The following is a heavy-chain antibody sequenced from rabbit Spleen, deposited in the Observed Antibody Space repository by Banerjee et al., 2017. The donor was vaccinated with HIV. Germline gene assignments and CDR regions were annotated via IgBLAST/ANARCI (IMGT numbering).Heavy chain of an antibody. J-gene: IGHJ4*01. CDR1: GFSISSSYW. V-gene: IGHV1S40*01. D-gene: IGHD8-1*01. Sequence: QSLEESGGDLVKPGASLTLSCKASGFSISSSYWICWVRQAPGKGLEWIACIYAGSSGNTYYATWAKGRFTISKTSSTTVTLQMTSLTAADTATYFCARPPYGGSSTSGLDLWGPGTLVTVS. CDR2: IYAGSSGNT. CDR3: ARPPYGGSSTSGLDL.